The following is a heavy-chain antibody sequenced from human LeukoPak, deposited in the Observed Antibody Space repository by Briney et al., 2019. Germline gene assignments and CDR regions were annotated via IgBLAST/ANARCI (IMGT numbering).Heavy chain of an antibody. J-gene: IGHJ3*02. D-gene: IGHD5-12*01. Sequence: PGGSLRLSCAASGFTFSSYGMPWVRQAPGKGLEWVAFIRYDGSNKYYADSVKGRFTISRDNSKNTLYLQMNSLRAEDTAVYYCAKDRRGYSGYDAFDIWGQGTMVTVSS. CDR3: AKDRRGYSGYDAFDI. V-gene: IGHV3-30*02. CDR1: GFTFSSYG. CDR2: IRYDGSNK.